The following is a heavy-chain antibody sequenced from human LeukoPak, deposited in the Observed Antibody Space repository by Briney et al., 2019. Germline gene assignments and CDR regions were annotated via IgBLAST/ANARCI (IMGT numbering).Heavy chain of an antibody. D-gene: IGHD6-19*01. Sequence: ASVKVSCKASGYTFTSYAMNWVRQAPGQGLEWMGWINTDTGNPTYAQGLTGRFVFSLDTSVSTPYLQISSLKAEDTAVYYCARDSARYSSGGEVDYWGQGTLVTVSS. J-gene: IGHJ4*02. CDR2: INTDTGNP. CDR3: ARDSARYSSGGEVDY. CDR1: GYTFTSYA. V-gene: IGHV7-4-1*02.